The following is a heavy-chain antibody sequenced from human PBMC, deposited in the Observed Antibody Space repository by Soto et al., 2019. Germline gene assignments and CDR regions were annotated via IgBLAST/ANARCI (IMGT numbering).Heavy chain of an antibody. CDR3: ARDYYDSSGYYLYGMDV. D-gene: IGHD3-22*01. J-gene: IGHJ6*02. CDR2: IYYSGST. Sequence: SETLSLTCSVSGGSISSGDYYWNWIRQPPGKGLEWIGHIYYSGSTYYNSSLKSRVTISLDTSKNQFSLKLSSVTAADTAVYYCARDYYDSSGYYLYGMDVWGQGITVTVSS. CDR1: GGSISSGDYY. V-gene: IGHV4-30-4*01.